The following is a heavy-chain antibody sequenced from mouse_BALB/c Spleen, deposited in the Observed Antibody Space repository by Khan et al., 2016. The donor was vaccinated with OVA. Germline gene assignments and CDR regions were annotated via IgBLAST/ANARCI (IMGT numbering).Heavy chain of an antibody. J-gene: IGHJ4*01. V-gene: IGHV2-3*01. CDR1: GFSLTSYG. Sequence: VQLQESGPGLVVPSQSLSITCTVSGFSLTSYGVNWVRQPPGKGLEWLVVIWGDGSTNYHSALISRLSISKDNSKSQVFLKLNSLQTDDTATYYGTKWDNSYYAMDYWGQGTSVTVAS. CDR3: TKWDNSYYAMDY. D-gene: IGHD1-3*01. CDR2: IWGDGST.